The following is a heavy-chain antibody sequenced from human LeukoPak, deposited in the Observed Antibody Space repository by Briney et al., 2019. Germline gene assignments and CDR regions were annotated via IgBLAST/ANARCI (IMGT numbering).Heavy chain of an antibody. Sequence: SETLSLTCAVSGFSISSCNMCGCIRDPRGGLLEWIGYIYDSGSTYYNASLKSRVTMSGDKSKNQFSLKLSSVTAVDTAVYYCARHDYGDGWFDPWGQGTLVTVSS. CDR2: IYDSGST. J-gene: IGHJ5*02. V-gene: IGHV4-28*01. CDR3: ARHDYGDGWFDP. CDR1: GFSISSCNM. D-gene: IGHD4-17*01.